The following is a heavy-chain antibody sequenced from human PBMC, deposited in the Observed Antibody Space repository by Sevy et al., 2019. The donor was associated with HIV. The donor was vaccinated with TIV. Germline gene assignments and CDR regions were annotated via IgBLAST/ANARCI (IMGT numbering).Heavy chain of an antibody. J-gene: IGHJ4*02. Sequence: GGSLRLSCAASGFTFSSFAMGWVRQAPGKGLDWISVIIGTGDHTYYADSVKGRFTISRDNSKNTLFLQMNSLGAEDTAIFYCAKKMGGGSGMAFLVDYWGQGTLVTVSS. V-gene: IGHV3-23*01. CDR3: AKKMGGGSGMAFLVDY. CDR1: GFTFSSFA. CDR2: IIGTGDHT. D-gene: IGHD2-8*01.